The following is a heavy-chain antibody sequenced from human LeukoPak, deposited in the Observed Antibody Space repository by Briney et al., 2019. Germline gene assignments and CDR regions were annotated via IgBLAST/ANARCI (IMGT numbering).Heavy chain of an antibody. D-gene: IGHD2-8*02. CDR3: ARDDGTVIDY. V-gene: IGHV3-21*01. Sequence: GGSLRLSCAASGFTFSSYSVNWVCQAPGKGLEWVSSISSSSSYIYYADSVKGRFTISRDNAKNSLYLQMNSLRAEDTAVYYCARDDGTVIDYWGQGTLVTVSS. CDR2: ISSSSSYI. CDR1: GFTFSSYS. J-gene: IGHJ4*02.